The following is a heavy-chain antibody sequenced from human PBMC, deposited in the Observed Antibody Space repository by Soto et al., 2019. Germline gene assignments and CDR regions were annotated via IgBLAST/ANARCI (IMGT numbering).Heavy chain of an antibody. CDR1: GGSISSSSYY. V-gene: IGHV4-39*01. Sequence: QLQLQESGPGLVKPSETLSLTCTVSGGSISSSSYYWGWIRQPPGKGLEWIGSIYYSGSTYYNPSRKSRVTISVDTSKNQFSLKLSSVTAADTAVYYCASPSRVGNYYYYYGMDVWGQGTTVTVSS. J-gene: IGHJ6*02. D-gene: IGHD2-15*01. CDR2: IYYSGST. CDR3: ASPSRVGNYYYYYGMDV.